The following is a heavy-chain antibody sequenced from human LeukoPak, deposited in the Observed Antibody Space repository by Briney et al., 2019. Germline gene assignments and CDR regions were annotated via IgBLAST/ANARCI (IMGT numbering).Heavy chain of an antibody. Sequence: SETLSLTCAVYGGSFGGYYWSWVRQPPGKGLEWIGEINHSGSTNYNPSLKSRVTISVDTSKNQFSLKLTSVTAADTAVYYCASRYVSSEVVIIPTAKNSWFDPWGQGTLVTVSS. D-gene: IGHD3-3*01. CDR1: GGSFGGYY. J-gene: IGHJ5*02. CDR3: ASRYVSSEVVIIPTAKNSWFDP. V-gene: IGHV4-34*01. CDR2: INHSGST.